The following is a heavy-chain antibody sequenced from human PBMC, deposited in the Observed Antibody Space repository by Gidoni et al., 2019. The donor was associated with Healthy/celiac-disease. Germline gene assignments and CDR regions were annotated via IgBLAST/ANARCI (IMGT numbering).Heavy chain of an antibody. V-gene: IGHV4-34*01. J-gene: IGHJ4*02. Sequence: RQPPGKGLGWIGEINHSGSTNYNPSLKSRVTISVDTSKNQFSLKLSSVTAADTAVYYCARSAGHYYDSSGYPDCWGQGTLVTVSS. CDR3: ARSAGHYYDSSGYPDC. D-gene: IGHD3-22*01. CDR2: INHSGST.